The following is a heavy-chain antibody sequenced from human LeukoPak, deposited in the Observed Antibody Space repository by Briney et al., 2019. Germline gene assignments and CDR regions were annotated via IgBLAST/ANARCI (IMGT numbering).Heavy chain of an antibody. CDR1: RYSISTGYF. Sequence: PSETLSLTCNVSRYSISTGYFWGWIRQPPGKGLEWIGSIYHSGRTYKNPSLENRVTMSVDTSKNQFSLKLTSVTAADTAMYYCGRDYKSGSYVIEHWGHGTLVTVSS. CDR3: GRDYKSGSYVIEH. V-gene: IGHV4-38-2*02. J-gene: IGHJ1*01. CDR2: IYHSGRT. D-gene: IGHD1-26*01.